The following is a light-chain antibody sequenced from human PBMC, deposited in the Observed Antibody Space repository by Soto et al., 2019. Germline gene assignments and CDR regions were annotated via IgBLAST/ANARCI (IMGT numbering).Light chain of an antibody. CDR1: SSDVGGYNY. J-gene: IGLJ1*01. V-gene: IGLV2-8*01. CDR2: EVS. CDR3: SSYAGSNTSPV. Sequence: QSALTQPPSASGSPGQSVTISCTGTSSDVGGYNYVSWYQQHPGKAPKLMIYEVSKRPSGVPDRFSGSKSGNTASLTVSGLQAEDEADYYSSSYAGSNTSPVFGTGTKVTVL.